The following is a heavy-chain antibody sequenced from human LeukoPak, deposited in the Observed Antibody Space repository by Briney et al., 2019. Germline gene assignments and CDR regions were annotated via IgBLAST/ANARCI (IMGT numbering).Heavy chain of an antibody. D-gene: IGHD1-26*01. CDR3: ARVPRIVRATGSGDY. Sequence: GGSLRLSCAASGFTFSSYGMHWVRQAPGKGLEWVAFIRYDGSNKYYADSVKGRFTISRDNAKNSLYLQMNSLRAEDTAVYYCARVPRIVRATGSGDYWGQGTLVTVSS. J-gene: IGHJ4*02. V-gene: IGHV3-30*02. CDR1: GFTFSSYG. CDR2: IRYDGSNK.